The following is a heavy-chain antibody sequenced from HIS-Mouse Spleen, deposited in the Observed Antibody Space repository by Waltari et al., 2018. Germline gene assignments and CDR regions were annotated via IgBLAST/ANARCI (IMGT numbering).Heavy chain of an antibody. CDR2: ISAYNGNT. CDR3: ARDPDPPYPPPKPGIAAAGTGSFDY. J-gene: IGHJ4*02. V-gene: IGHV1-18*01. D-gene: IGHD6-13*01. CDR1: GYTFTSYG. Sequence: QVQLVQSGAEVKKPGASVKVSCKASGYTFTSYGISWVRQAPGQGLEWMGWISAYNGNTNYAQKLQGRVTMTTDTSTSTAYMELRSLRSDDTAVYYCARDPDPPYPPPKPGIAAAGTGSFDYWGQGTLVTVSS.